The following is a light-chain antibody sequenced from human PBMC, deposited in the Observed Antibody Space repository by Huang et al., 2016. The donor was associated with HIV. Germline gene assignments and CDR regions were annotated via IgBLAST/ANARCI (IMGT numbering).Light chain of an antibody. CDR1: QSIGTY. J-gene: IGKJ4*01. V-gene: IGKV3-11*01. CDR3: QQRSKWPLT. Sequence: EIVLTQSPVTLSLSPGDRATLSCRASQSIGTYLAWYQQKSGPAPRLLIYDVSNRAAGVPARFSASGSETDFTLTIASLDPDDFAIYHCQQRSKWPLTCGGGTKVEMK. CDR2: DVS.